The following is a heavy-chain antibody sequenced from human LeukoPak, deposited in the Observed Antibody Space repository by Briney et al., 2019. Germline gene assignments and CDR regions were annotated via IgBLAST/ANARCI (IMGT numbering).Heavy chain of an antibody. J-gene: IGHJ4*02. CDR3: AKDPWSGYRTGGPRTFDY. V-gene: IGHV3-23*01. D-gene: IGHD3-3*01. Sequence: GSLRLSCAASGFTFSSYAMSWVRQAPGKGLEWVSAISGSGGSTYYANSVKGRFTISRDNSKNTLYLQMNSLRAEDTAVYYCAKDPWSGYRTGGPRTFDYWGQGTLVTVSS. CDR2: ISGSGGST. CDR1: GFTFSSYA.